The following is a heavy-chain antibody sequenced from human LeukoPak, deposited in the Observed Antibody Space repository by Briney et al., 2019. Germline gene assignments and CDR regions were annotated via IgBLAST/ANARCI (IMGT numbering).Heavy chain of an antibody. V-gene: IGHV1-8*01. CDR1: GYTFTSYD. CDR2: MNPNSGNT. J-gene: IGHJ4*02. D-gene: IGHD6-19*01. CDR3: ARGLINRSGWYVHYHIFDY. Sequence: ASVKVSCKASGYTFTSYDINWVRQATGQGLEWMGWMNPNSGNTGYAQKFQGRVTMTRNTSISTAYMELSSLRSEDTAVYYCARGLINRSGWYVHYHIFDYWGQGTLVTVSS.